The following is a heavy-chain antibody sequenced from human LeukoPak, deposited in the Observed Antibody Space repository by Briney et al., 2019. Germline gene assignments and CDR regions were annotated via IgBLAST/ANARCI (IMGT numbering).Heavy chain of an antibody. J-gene: IGHJ5*02. D-gene: IGHD3-9*01. V-gene: IGHV4-59*01. CDR3: ARERYDILTGYLSAPDWFDP. Sequence: SETLSLTCTVSGGSISSYYWSWIRQPPGKGLMWIGYIYYSGSTNYNPSLKSRVTISVDTSKNQFSLKLSSVTAADTAVYYCARERYDILTGYLSAPDWFDPWGQGTLVTVSS. CDR2: IYYSGST. CDR1: GGSISSYY.